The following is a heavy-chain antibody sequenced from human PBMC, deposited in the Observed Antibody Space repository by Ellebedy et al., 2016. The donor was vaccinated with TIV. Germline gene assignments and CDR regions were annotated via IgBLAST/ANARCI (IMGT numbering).Heavy chain of an antibody. CDR1: GDTFTTYG. V-gene: IGHV1-18*01. D-gene: IGHD2-21*02. CDR3: AAAYCGGDCYGTYNYYYGMDV. J-gene: IGHJ6*02. CDR2: IRVYNGDS. Sequence: ASVKVSCXASGDTFTTYGISWVRQDPGQGLEWMGWIRVYNGDSNYAQKLQGRVSLTTDTSTSTAYMELRSLGADDTAVYYCAAAYCGGDCYGTYNYYYGMDVWGHGTTVTVSS.